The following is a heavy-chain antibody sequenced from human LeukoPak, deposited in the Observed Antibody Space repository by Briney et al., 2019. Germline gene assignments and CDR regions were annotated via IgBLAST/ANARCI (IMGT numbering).Heavy chain of an antibody. CDR1: GYTFTSYG. J-gene: IGHJ6*03. CDR3: ARGPSTVTNDRDNYYYYYMDV. V-gene: IGHV1-18*01. D-gene: IGHD4-11*01. CDR2: ISAYNGNT. Sequence: ASVKVSCKASGYTFTSYGISWVRQAPGQGLEWMGWISAYNGNTNYAQKFQGRVTMTRDTSTSTVYMELSSLRSEDTAVYYCARGPSTVTNDRDNYYYYYMDVWGKGTTVTVSS.